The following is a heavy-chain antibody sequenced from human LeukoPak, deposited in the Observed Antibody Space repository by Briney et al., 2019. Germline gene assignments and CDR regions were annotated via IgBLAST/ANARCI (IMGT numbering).Heavy chain of an antibody. CDR3: AKGGESSLPLDY. D-gene: IGHD6-13*01. Sequence: SETLSLTCTVSGASISSHYWSWIRQPPGKGLEWIGLISFTVSTNYNPSLKSRVTTSVDTSKNQFSLKVSSVTAADTAVYYCAKGGESSLPLDYWGQGTLVTVSS. CDR2: ISFTVST. J-gene: IGHJ4*02. CDR1: GASISSHY. V-gene: IGHV4-59*11.